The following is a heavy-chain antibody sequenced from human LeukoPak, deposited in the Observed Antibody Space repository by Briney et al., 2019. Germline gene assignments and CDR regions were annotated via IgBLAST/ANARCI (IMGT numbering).Heavy chain of an antibody. CDR3: ASGYVSVDYYYCMDV. Sequence: ASVKVSCKASGYTFTGYYMHWVRQAPGQGLEWMGWISVYNGNTNYAQKLQGRVTMTTDTSTSTAYMELRSLRSDDTAVYYCASGYVSVDYYYCMDVWGKGTTVTVSS. CDR1: GYTFTGYY. CDR2: ISVYNGNT. D-gene: IGHD5-12*01. J-gene: IGHJ6*03. V-gene: IGHV1-18*04.